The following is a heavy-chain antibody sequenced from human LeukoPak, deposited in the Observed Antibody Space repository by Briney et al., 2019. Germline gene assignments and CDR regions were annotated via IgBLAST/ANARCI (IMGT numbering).Heavy chain of an antibody. CDR1: GFTFSSYS. D-gene: IGHD6-19*01. Sequence: GGSLRLSCAASGFTFSSYSMNWVRQAPGKGLEWVSYISSSSGTIYYADSVKGRFTISRDNAKNSLYLQMNSLRAEDTAVYYCARVEQWLVPPVEWGQGTLVTVSS. J-gene: IGHJ4*02. CDR2: ISSSSGTI. CDR3: ARVEQWLVPPVE. V-gene: IGHV3-48*04.